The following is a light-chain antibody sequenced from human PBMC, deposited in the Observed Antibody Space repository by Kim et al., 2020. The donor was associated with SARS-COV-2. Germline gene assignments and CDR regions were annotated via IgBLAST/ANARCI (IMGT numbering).Light chain of an antibody. CDR3: QQYGSSPLMA. CDR2: GTS. Sequence: NVLTQSPDILSLSPGERATVSCRASQSVDNKYLAWYQHKVGQAPRLVLFGTSNRAPGIPDRFSGSGSETDFTLIINRLEPEDFAVYYCQQYGSSPLMAFGQGTRLEIK. CDR1: QSVDNKY. V-gene: IGKV3-20*01. J-gene: IGKJ5*01.